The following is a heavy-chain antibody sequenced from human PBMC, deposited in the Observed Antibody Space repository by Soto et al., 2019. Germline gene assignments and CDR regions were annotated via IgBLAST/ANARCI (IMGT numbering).Heavy chain of an antibody. CDR2: IIPILGIA. V-gene: IGHV1-69*02. CDR3: ARVKSGCSGGSCYGNAFDI. CDR1: GGTFSSYT. Sequence: QVQLVQSGAEVKKPGSSVKVSCKASGGTFSSYTISWVRQAPGQGLEWMGRIIPILGIANYAQKFQGRVTITADKSTSPAYMELSSLRSEDTAVYYCARVKSGCSGGSCYGNAFDIWGQGTMVTVSS. J-gene: IGHJ3*02. D-gene: IGHD2-15*01.